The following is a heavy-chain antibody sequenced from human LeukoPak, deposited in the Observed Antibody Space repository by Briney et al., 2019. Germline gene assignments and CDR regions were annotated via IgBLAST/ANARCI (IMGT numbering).Heavy chain of an antibody. V-gene: IGHV3-23*01. CDR2: ISDSGGRT. Sequence: SGGSLRLSCAAPGFTFATYAMGWVRQPPGKGLEWVSTISDSGGRTHYADSVQGRFTISRDNSKNTLYLQINNLRAEDTAIYYCDASDFWGQGTLVTVSS. CDR3: DASDF. CDR1: GFTFATYA. J-gene: IGHJ4*02.